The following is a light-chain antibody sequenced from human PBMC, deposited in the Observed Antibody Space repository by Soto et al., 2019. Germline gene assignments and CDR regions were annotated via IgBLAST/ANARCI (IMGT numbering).Light chain of an antibody. CDR1: TSDVGGYNY. V-gene: IGLV2-14*01. J-gene: IGLJ1*01. CDR2: DVS. Sequence: QSVLTQPASVSGSPGQSITISCTGTTSDVGGYNYVSLFQQHPGKAPKLIIYDVSDRPSGVSTRFSGSKSGNTASLTISGLQAEDEADYFCSSYTSSTTPYVFGTGTKVTVL. CDR3: SSYTSSTTPYV.